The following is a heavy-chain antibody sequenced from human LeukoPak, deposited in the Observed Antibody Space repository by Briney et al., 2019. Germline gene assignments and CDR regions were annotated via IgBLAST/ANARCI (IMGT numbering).Heavy chain of an antibody. CDR2: VYTTGST. J-gene: IGHJ4*02. CDR3: ARGWIDGLDY. CDR1: GGSISSYY. Sequence: PSETLSLTCTVSGGSISSYYWSWIRQPAGKGLEWIGRVYTTGSTNYNPSLKSRVTMSVDTSKNQFSLKLSSVTTADTAVYYCARGWIDGLDYWGQGTLVTVSS. V-gene: IGHV4-4*07. D-gene: IGHD2-2*03.